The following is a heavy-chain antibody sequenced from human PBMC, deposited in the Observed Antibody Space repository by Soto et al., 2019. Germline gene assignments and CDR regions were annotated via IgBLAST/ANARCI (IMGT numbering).Heavy chain of an antibody. CDR3: AKVFGRGYDWGGPDQFFDY. V-gene: IGHV3-30*18. CDR1: GFTFSSYG. J-gene: IGHJ4*02. D-gene: IGHD5-12*01. Sequence: GGSLRLSCAASGFTFSSYGMHWVRQAPGKGLEWVAVISYDGSNKYYADSVKGRFTISRDNSKNTLYLQMNSLRAEDTAVYYWAKVFGRGYDWGGPDQFFDYWGQGTLVTVSS. CDR2: ISYDGSNK.